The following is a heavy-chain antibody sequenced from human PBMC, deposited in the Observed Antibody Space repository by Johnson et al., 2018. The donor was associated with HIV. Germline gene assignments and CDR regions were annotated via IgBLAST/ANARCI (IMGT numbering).Heavy chain of an antibody. V-gene: IGHV3-66*01. CDR1: GFTFGSFG. Sequence: VQLVESGGGLVQPGGSLRLSCAASGFTFGSFGMNWVRQAPGQGLEWVSVIYSGGSTYYADSVKGRFTISRDNAKNSLYLQMNSLRAEDTAVYYCASYSSSDAFDIWGQGTMVTVSS. D-gene: IGHD6-6*01. CDR3: ASYSSSDAFDI. CDR2: IYSGGST. J-gene: IGHJ3*02.